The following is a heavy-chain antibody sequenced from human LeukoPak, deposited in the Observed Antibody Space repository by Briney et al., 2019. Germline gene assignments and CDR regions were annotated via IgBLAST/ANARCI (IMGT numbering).Heavy chain of an antibody. CDR2: IIPILGIA. CDR3: ARGYCSSTSCYRDAFDI. J-gene: IGHJ3*02. Sequence: ASVKVSCKASGGTFSSYTISWVRQAPGQGLEWMGRIIPILGIANYAQKFQGRVTITADKSRSTAYMELSSLRSEDTAVYYCARGYCSSTSCYRDAFDIWGQGTKVTVSS. V-gene: IGHV1-69*02. CDR1: GGTFSSYT. D-gene: IGHD2-2*01.